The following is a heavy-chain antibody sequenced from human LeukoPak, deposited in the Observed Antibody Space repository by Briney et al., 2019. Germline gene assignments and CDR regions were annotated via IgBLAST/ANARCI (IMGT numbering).Heavy chain of an antibody. Sequence: ASVKVSCKVSGYTLTELSMHWVRQAPGKGLEWMGGFDPEDGGTIYAQKFQGRVTMTEDTSTDTAYMELSSLRSEDTAVYYCATGRTTGTPPYYFDYWGQGTLVTVSS. V-gene: IGHV1-24*01. D-gene: IGHD1-1*01. CDR1: GYTLTELS. J-gene: IGHJ4*02. CDR2: FDPEDGGT. CDR3: ATGRTTGTPPYYFDY.